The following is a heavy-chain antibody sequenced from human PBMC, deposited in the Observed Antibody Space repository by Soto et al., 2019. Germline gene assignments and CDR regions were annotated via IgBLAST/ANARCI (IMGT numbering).Heavy chain of an antibody. V-gene: IGHV3-30*18. J-gene: IGHJ4*02. CDR1: GFTFSSYG. CDR2: ISYDGSNK. D-gene: IGHD3-3*01. CDR3: AKDHYYDFWSGYPPAHX. Sequence: GGSLRLSGAASGFTFSSYGMHWVRQAPGKVLDWVAVISYDGSNKYYADSVKCRFTISRDNSKKTLYLQMNSLRAEDTAVYYCAKDHYYDFWSGYPPAHXWGQVTLLTVSX.